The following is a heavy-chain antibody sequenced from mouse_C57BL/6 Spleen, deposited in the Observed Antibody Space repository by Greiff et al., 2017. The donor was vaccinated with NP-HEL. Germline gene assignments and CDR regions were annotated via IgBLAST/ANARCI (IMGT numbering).Heavy chain of an antibody. CDR2: INPSNGGT. CDR1: GYTFTSYW. Sequence: QVQLQQSGTELVKPGASVKLSCKASGYTFTSYWMHWVKQRPGQGLEWIGNINPSNGGTNYNEKFKSKATLTVDKSSSTAYMQLSSLTSEDSAVCYCARFGDSGVATEAWFAYWGQGTLVTVSA. J-gene: IGHJ3*01. CDR3: ARFGDSGVATEAWFAY. D-gene: IGHD1-1*01. V-gene: IGHV1-53*01.